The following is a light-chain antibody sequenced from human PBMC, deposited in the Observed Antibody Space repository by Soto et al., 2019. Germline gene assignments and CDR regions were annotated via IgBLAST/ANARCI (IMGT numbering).Light chain of an antibody. V-gene: IGLV2-14*01. CDR1: SSDVGGYNY. Sequence: QCLLTKPASGSGSPGRSITISCTGTSSDVGGYNYVSWYQQHPGKAPKLMIYDVSNRPSGVSNRFSGSKSGNTASLTISGLQAEDEADYYCSSYTSSSTLYVFGTGTKVTVL. CDR3: SSYTSSSTLYV. CDR2: DVS. J-gene: IGLJ1*01.